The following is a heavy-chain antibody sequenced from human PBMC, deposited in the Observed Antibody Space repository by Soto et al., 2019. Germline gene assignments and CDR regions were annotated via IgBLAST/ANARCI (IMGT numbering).Heavy chain of an antibody. CDR2: IYPGDSDT. CDR3: ARQNSAYSNHLNHYYYGMDV. CDR1: GYSFTSYW. J-gene: IGHJ6*02. Sequence: PGESLKISCKGSGYSFTSYWIGWVRQMPGKGLEWMGIIYPGDSDTRYSPSFQGQVTISADKSISTAYLQWSSLKASDTAMYYCARQNSAYSNHLNHYYYGMDVWGQGTTVTVSS. V-gene: IGHV5-51*01. D-gene: IGHD4-4*01.